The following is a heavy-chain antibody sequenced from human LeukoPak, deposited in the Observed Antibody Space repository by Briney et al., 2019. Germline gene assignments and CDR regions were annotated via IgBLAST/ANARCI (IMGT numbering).Heavy chain of an antibody. V-gene: IGHV3-66*02. D-gene: IGHD1-26*01. CDR3: ARHTAIVGATEGGRGFDY. CDR1: GFTVSSNY. Sequence: GGSLRLSCAASGFTVSSNYMSWVRQAPGKGLEWVSVIYSGGSTYYADSVKGRFTISRDNSKNTLYLQMNSLRAEDTAVYYCARHTAIVGATEGGRGFDYWGQGTLVTVSS. J-gene: IGHJ4*02. CDR2: IYSGGST.